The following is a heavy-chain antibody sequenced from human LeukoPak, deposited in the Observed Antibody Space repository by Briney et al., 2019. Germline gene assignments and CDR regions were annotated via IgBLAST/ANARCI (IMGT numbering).Heavy chain of an antibody. D-gene: IGHD6-13*01. Sequence: SQTLSLTCTVSGGSISSGSYYWSWIRQPAGKGLEWIGRIYTSGSTNYNPSLKSRVTISVDTSKNQFSLKLSSVTAADTAVYYCARVRRPFSSSWYDEYYFDYWGQGTLVTVSS. J-gene: IGHJ4*02. CDR2: IYTSGST. V-gene: IGHV4-61*02. CDR3: ARVRRPFSSSWYDEYYFDY. CDR1: GGSISSGSYY.